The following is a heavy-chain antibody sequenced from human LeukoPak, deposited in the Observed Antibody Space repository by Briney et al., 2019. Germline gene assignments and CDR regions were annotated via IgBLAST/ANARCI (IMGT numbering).Heavy chain of an antibody. Sequence: GGSLRLSCVTSEFMFSTYAMSWVRQAPGKGLEWVSIISGSGERTYYADSVRGRFTVSRDNSKNTLYLQMKSLRAEDTAVYYCVSQSYSGSDNFYFHYWGQGTLVAVSS. J-gene: IGHJ4*02. CDR1: EFMFSTYA. CDR3: VSQSYSGSDNFYFHY. CDR2: ISGSGERT. D-gene: IGHD1-26*01. V-gene: IGHV3-23*01.